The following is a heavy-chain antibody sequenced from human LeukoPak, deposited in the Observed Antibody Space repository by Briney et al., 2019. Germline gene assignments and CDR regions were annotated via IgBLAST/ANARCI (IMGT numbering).Heavy chain of an antibody. D-gene: IGHD5-12*01. CDR2: MNPNSGNT. CDR1: GYTFTSYD. Sequence: ASVKVSCKASGYTFTSYDINWVRQATGQGLEWMGWMNPNSGNTGYAQKFQGRVTITRNTSISTAYMELSSLRSEDTAVYYCARGRRRMLRPYYYYYYMDVWGKGTTVTVSS. V-gene: IGHV1-8*03. J-gene: IGHJ6*03. CDR3: ARGRRRMLRPYYYYYYMDV.